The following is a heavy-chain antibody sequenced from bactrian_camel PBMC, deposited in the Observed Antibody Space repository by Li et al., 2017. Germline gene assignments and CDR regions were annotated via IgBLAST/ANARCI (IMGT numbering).Heavy chain of an antibody. J-gene: IGHJ4*01. V-gene: IGHV3S53*01. Sequence: VESGGGSVQTGESLRLSCVASGLPIFSGDPHTRNPVCVAWFRQTSAKEREGDAALDRDGKISYAESVKGRFTVSRDNTRNILYLQMTDLHPEDTAMYYCVADEYGLGAGVQRVFEHWGQGTQVTVS. CDR2: LDRDGKI. CDR1: GLPIFSGDP. CDR3: VADEYGLGAGVQRVFEH. D-gene: IGHD5*01.